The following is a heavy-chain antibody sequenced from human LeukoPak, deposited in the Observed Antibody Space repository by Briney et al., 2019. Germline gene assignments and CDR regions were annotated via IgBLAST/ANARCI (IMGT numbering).Heavy chain of an antibody. CDR1: GFTFSNYA. V-gene: IGHV3-30-3*01. Sequence: GRSLRLSCAASGFTFSNYAMHWVRQAPGKVLEWVAVIIYDGSDKNYADSVKGRFTISRDNSKNTQYVQMNSLSAEDTAVYYCAGSVSGYYSFDYWGQGTLVTVSS. CDR3: AGSVSGYYSFDY. D-gene: IGHD3-22*01. CDR2: IIYDGSDK. J-gene: IGHJ4*02.